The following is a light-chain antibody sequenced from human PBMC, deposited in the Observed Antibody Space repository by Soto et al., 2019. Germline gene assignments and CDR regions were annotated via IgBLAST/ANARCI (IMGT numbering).Light chain of an antibody. CDR3: QQTFITPPLA. Sequence: DIQMTQSPSSLSASIGDRITITCRASQSISTYLNRYQQKPGKAPSLLIYGASTLQSGVPSRFSGSGSATDFTLTISRLQPEDFATYYCQQTFITPPLAFGGGTKVEIK. CDR2: GAS. CDR1: QSISTY. J-gene: IGKJ4*01. V-gene: IGKV1-39*01.